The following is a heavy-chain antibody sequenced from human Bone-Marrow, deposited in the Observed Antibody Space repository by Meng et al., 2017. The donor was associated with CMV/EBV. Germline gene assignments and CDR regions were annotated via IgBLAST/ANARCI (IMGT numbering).Heavy chain of an antibody. CDR3: ARDGEQWLVGGRTYYYGMDV. V-gene: IGHV1-2*02. Sequence: ASVKVSCKASGYTFTGYYMHWVRQAPGQGLEWMGWINPNSGGTNYAQKFQGRVTMTRDTSISTAYMELSRLRSDDTAVYYCARDGEQWLVGGRTYYYGMDVWGQGTTVTVSS. J-gene: IGHJ6*02. CDR2: INPNSGGT. CDR1: GYTFTGYY. D-gene: IGHD6-19*01.